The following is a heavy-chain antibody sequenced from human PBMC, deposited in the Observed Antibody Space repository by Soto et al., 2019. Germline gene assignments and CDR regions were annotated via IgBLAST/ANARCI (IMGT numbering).Heavy chain of an antibody. D-gene: IGHD3-3*01. CDR3: ARGLSNRKYYDFWSGHHDSAYYYYGMDV. CDR2: IYTSGST. J-gene: IGHJ6*02. V-gene: IGHV4-4*07. CDR1: GGSISSYY. Sequence: SETLSLTCTVSGGSISSYYWSWIRQPAGKGLEWIGRIYTSGSTNYNPSLKSRVTMSVDTSKNQFSLKLSSVAAADTAVYYCARGLSNRKYYDFWSGHHDSAYYYYGMDVWGQGTTVTVSS.